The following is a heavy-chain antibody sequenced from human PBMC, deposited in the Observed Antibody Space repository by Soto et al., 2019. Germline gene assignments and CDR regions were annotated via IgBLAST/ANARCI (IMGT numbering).Heavy chain of an antibody. V-gene: IGHV3-21*01. J-gene: IGHJ3*02. CDR2: ISRSAGNT. CDR1: GFTFSSYS. CDR3: ARDQVPGLDAFDI. Sequence: GGSLRLSCAVSGFTFSSYSMNWVRQAPGKGLEWVSSISRSAGNTYYADSVKGRFTISRDNAKNSMYLQMNSPRAEDTAVYYCARDQVPGLDAFDIWGQGTMVTVSS.